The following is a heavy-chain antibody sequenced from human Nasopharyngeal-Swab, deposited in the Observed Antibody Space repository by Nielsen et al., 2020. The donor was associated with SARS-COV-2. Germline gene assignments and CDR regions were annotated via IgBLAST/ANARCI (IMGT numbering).Heavy chain of an antibody. Sequence: GGSLRLSCAASGFTFSSYAMTWVRQAPGKGLEWVAVISYDGSNKYYADSVKGRFTISRDNSKNTLYLQMNSLRAEDTAVYYCARDGGGYLGYWGQGTLVTVSS. CDR2: ISYDGSNK. CDR3: ARDGGGYLGY. J-gene: IGHJ4*02. D-gene: IGHD2-21*01. V-gene: IGHV3-30-3*01. CDR1: GFTFSSYA.